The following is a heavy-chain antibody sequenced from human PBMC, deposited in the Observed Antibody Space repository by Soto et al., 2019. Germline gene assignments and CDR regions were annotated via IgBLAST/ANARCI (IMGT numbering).Heavy chain of an antibody. V-gene: IGHV1-69*01. CDR1: GGTFSSYA. J-gene: IGHJ6*02. CDR3: ARLTKLLWFGELDV. D-gene: IGHD3-10*01. Sequence: QVQLVQSGAEVKKPGSSVKVSCKASGGTFSSYAISWVRQAPGQGLEWIGGIIPIFGTANYAQKFQGRVTITADESTSTAYMELSSLRSEDTAVYYCARLTKLLWFGELDVWGQGTTVIVSS. CDR2: IIPIFGTA.